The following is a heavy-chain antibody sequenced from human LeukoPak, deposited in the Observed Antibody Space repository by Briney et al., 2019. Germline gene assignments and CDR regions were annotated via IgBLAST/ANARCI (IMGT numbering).Heavy chain of an antibody. V-gene: IGHV3-7*01. CDR3: ARDLVGYCSSTSCYVFDY. Sequence: GGSLRLSCAASGFTFSSYWMSWFRQAPGKGLEWVANIKQDGSEKYYVDSVKGRFTISRDNAKNSLYLQMNSLRAEDKAVYYCARDLVGYCSSTSCYVFDYWGQGTLVTVSS. CDR1: GFTFSSYW. J-gene: IGHJ4*02. CDR2: IKQDGSEK. D-gene: IGHD2-2*01.